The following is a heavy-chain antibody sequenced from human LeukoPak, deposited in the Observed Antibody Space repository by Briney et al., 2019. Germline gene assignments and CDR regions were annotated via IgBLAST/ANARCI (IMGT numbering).Heavy chain of an antibody. V-gene: IGHV3-15*01. CDR1: GFTFTNAW. J-gene: IGHJ4*02. CDR3: ATYYYDSTSDFGY. D-gene: IGHD3-22*01. CDR2: IKSKTDGGTT. Sequence: GGSLRLSCAASGFTFTNAWMSWVRQAPGKGLEWVARIKSKTDGGTTDYAAPVKGRFTISRDDSKNMVYLQMISLQTDDTAVYFCATYYYDSTSDFGYWGQGTLVTVSS.